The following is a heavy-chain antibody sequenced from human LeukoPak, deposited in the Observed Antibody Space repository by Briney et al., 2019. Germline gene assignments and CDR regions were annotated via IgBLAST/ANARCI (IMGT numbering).Heavy chain of an antibody. Sequence: GASVKVSCKASGYTFTSYYMHWVRQAPGQGLEWMGWINPNSGGTNYAQKFQGWVTMTRDTSISTAYMELSRLRSDDTAVYYCATGPFSSAAGTFHDAFDIWGQGTMVTVSS. CDR3: ATGPFSSAAGTFHDAFDI. CDR2: INPNSGGT. D-gene: IGHD6-13*01. V-gene: IGHV1-2*04. CDR1: GYTFTSYY. J-gene: IGHJ3*02.